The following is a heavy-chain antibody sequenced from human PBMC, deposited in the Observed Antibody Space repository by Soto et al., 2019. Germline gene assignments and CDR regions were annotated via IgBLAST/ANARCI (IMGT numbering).Heavy chain of an antibody. D-gene: IGHD3-10*01. Sequence: PSDTLSLTFTVSGTSVSTTTYYWGWIRQPPGKGLEWIGSIYYTGSTDYNPSLKSRVTMSVDTSKNQFSLKLTSVAAADTAVYYCARQLASMVRGYGYWGQG. V-gene: IGHV4-39*01. CDR3: ARQLASMVRGYGY. CDR2: IYYTGST. J-gene: IGHJ4*02. CDR1: GTSVSTTTYY.